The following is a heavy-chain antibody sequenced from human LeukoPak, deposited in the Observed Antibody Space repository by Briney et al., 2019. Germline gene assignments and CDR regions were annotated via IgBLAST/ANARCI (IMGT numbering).Heavy chain of an antibody. D-gene: IGHD5-18*01. CDR1: GYTFTSYG. V-gene: IGHV1-18*01. J-gene: IGHJ4*02. Sequence: ASVKVSCKASGYTFTSYGISWVRQAPGQGLEWMGWISAYDGNTNYAQKLQGRVTMTTDTSTSTAYMELRSLRSDDTAVYYCARVEDTAMAKDYWGQGTLVTVSS. CDR2: ISAYDGNT. CDR3: ARVEDTAMAKDY.